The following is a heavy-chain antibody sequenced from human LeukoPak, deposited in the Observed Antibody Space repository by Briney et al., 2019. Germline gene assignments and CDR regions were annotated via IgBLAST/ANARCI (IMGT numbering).Heavy chain of an antibody. D-gene: IGHD3-22*01. V-gene: IGHV3-33*01. CDR1: GFTFSSYG. J-gene: IGHJ4*02. Sequence: GGSLRLSCAASGFTFSSYGMHWVRQAPGKGLEWVAVIWYDGSNKYYADSVKGRFTISRDNSKNTLYLQMNSLRAEDTAVYYCARDSLVITHAFDYWGQGTLVTVSS. CDR3: ARDSLVITHAFDY. CDR2: IWYDGSNK.